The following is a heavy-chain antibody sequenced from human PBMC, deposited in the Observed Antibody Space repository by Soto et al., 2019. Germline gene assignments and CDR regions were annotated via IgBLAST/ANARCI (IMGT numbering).Heavy chain of an antibody. V-gene: IGHV3-30*18. CDR2: ISYDGSNK. D-gene: IGHD1-7*01. CDR1: GFTFSSYG. Sequence: AGSLRLSCAASGFTFSSYGMHWVRQAPGKGLEWVAVISYDGSNKYYADSVRGRFTISRDNSKNTLYLQMNSLRAEDTAVYYCAKDVSRNNWNYQDYWGQGTLVTVSS. CDR3: AKDVSRNNWNYQDY. J-gene: IGHJ4*02.